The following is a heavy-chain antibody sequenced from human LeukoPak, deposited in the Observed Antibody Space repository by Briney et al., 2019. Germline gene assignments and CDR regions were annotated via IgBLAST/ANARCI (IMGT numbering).Heavy chain of an antibody. V-gene: IGHV5-10-1*01. CDR3: ARSICSSTSCYAQYYGMDV. J-gene: IGHJ6*02. CDR1: GYSFTSYW. CDR2: IDPSDSYT. D-gene: IGHD2-2*01. Sequence: GESLKISCKGSGYSFTSYWISWVRQMPGKGLEWMGRIDPSDSYTNYSPSFQGHVTISADKSISTAYLQWSSLKASDPAMYYCARSICSSTSCYAQYYGMDVWGQGTTVTVSS.